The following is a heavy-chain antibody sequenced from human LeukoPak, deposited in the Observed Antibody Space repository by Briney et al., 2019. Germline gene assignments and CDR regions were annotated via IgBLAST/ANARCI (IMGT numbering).Heavy chain of an antibody. CDR2: IYHSGST. CDR1: GGSISSKNW. CDR3: ARVSSSWYQDWYFDL. J-gene: IGHJ2*01. V-gene: IGHV4-4*02. D-gene: IGHD6-13*01. Sequence: SETLSLTCDVSGGSISSKNWWTWVRQPPGKGLEWIGEIYHSGSTDYNPSLKSRVTISVDTSKDQFSLKLSSVTAADTAVYYCARVSSSWYQDWYFDLWGRGTLVTVSS.